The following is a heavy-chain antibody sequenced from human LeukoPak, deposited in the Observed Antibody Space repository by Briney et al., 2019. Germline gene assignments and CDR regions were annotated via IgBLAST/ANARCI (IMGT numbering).Heavy chain of an antibody. J-gene: IGHJ4*02. CDR1: GGTFSSYA. CDR2: IIPILGIA. CDR3: ARDHRHDYGDYESRV. V-gene: IGHV1-69*04. D-gene: IGHD4-17*01. Sequence: SVKVSCKASGGTFSSYAISWVRQAPGQGLEWMGRIIPILGIANYAQKLQGRVTITADKSTSTAYMELSSLRSEDTAVYYCARDHRHDYGDYESRVWGQGTLVTVSS.